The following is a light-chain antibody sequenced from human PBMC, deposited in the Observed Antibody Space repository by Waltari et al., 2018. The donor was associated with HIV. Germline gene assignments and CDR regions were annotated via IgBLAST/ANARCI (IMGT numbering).Light chain of an antibody. CDR1: SSDVGSYNL. V-gene: IGLV2-23*02. Sequence: QSALTQPASVSGSPGQSITISCTGTSSDVGSYNLVSWYQQHPGKAPKLMIYEVSKRPSGVSKRFSGSKSGNTASLTISGLQAEDEADYYCCSYAGSSTPVVFGGGTK. CDR2: EVS. CDR3: CSYAGSSTPVV. J-gene: IGLJ2*01.